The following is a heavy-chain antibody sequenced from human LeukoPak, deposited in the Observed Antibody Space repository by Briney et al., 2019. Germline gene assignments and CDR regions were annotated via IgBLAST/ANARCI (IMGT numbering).Heavy chain of an antibody. V-gene: IGHV3-9*01. Sequence: PGGSLRLSCAASGFTFDDYAMHWVRQAPGKGLEWVSGISWNSGSIGYADSVKGRFTISRDNAKNSLYLQMNSLRAEDTALYYCAKARTTVTTHHYFDYWGQGTLVTVSS. CDR3: AKARTTVTTHHYFDY. J-gene: IGHJ4*02. CDR2: ISWNSGSI. D-gene: IGHD4-17*01. CDR1: GFTFDDYA.